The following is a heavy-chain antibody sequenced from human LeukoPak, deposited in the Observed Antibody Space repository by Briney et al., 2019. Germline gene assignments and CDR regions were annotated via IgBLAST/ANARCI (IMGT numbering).Heavy chain of an antibody. Sequence: PGGSLRLSCAASGLSFSNHDMHWVRQATGKGLEWVSGIGTAADPLYPDSVKGRFTISRDNAKNSLYLQMNSLRAGDTAVYYCARGLMVREINLQLYYYYGMDVWGKGTTVTVSS. D-gene: IGHD3-10*01. CDR1: GLSFSNHD. CDR2: IGTAADP. V-gene: IGHV3-13*05. J-gene: IGHJ6*04. CDR3: ARGLMVREINLQLYYYYGMDV.